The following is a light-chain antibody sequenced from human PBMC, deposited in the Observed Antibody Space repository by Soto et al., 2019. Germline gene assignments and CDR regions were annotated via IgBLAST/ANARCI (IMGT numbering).Light chain of an antibody. J-gene: IGLJ1*01. CDR2: EVT. CDR3: SSYAGSNNYV. CDR1: SSGIGGYKH. Sequence: QSALTQPASVSGSPGQSITISCTGTSSGIGGYKHVSWYQQHPGKAPKLMIYEVTKRPSGVPDRFSGSKSGNTASLTVSGLQADDEADYYCSSYAGSNNYVFGTGTKVTVL. V-gene: IGLV2-8*01.